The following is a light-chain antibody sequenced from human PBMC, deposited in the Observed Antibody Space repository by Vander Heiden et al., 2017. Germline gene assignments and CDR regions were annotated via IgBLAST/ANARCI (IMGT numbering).Light chain of an antibody. Sequence: EIVLTQSPATLSLSPGERATLSCGASQSVSSSYLAWYQQKPGRAPRLLIYDASSRATGIPDRFSGSASGTDFTLTISILDPEDFAVYYCQRDGSSPWTFGQGTRVEIK. J-gene: IGKJ1*01. CDR1: QSVSSSY. CDR3: QRDGSSPWT. CDR2: DAS. V-gene: IGKV3D-20*01.